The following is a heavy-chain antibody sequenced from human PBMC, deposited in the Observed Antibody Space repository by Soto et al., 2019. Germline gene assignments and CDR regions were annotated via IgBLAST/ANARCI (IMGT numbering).Heavy chain of an antibody. D-gene: IGHD6-13*01. J-gene: IGHJ5*02. V-gene: IGHV1-24*01. CDR2: FDPKDGIA. Sequence: ASVKVSCKVSGYTLTELSMNWVRQAPGKRLEWMGSFDPKDGIANYAQKFQGRVTITEDTSTSTAYMELSSLRSEDTAVYYCARDLTGYSSSWHPDNWFDPWGQGTLVTVSS. CDR1: GYTLTELS. CDR3: ARDLTGYSSSWHPDNWFDP.